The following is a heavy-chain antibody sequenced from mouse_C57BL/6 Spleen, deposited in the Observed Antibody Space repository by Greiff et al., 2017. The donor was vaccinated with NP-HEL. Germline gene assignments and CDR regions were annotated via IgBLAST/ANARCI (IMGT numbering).Heavy chain of an antibody. CDR2: ISDGGSYT. V-gene: IGHV5-4*01. CDR3: ARDIYSLKAY. CDR1: GFTFSSYA. J-gene: IGHJ3*01. Sequence: EVMLVESGGGLVKPGGSLKLSCAASGFTFSSYAMSWVRQTPEKRLEWVATISDGGSYTYYPDNVKGRFTISRDNAKNHLYLQMSHLKSEDTAMYYCARDIYSLKAYWGQGTLVTVSA. D-gene: IGHD2-1*01.